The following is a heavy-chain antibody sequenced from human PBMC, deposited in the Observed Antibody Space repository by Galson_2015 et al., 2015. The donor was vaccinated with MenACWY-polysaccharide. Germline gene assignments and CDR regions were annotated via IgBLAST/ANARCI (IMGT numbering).Heavy chain of an antibody. J-gene: IGHJ3*01. CDR2: INTDGSST. V-gene: IGHV3-74*01. CDR3: ARDPHCGAGCSIHDAFDV. Sequence: SLRLSCAASGFAFSSYWMHWVCQAPGEGLVWVSRINTDGSSTSYADSVKGRFTVSRDNAKNTVYLQINSLRAEDTAVYYCARDPHCGAGCSIHDAFDVWGQGTKVTVSS. D-gene: IGHD2-21*02. CDR1: GFAFSSYW.